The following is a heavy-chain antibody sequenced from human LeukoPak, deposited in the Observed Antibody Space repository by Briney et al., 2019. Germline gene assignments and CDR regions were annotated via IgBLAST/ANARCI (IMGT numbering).Heavy chain of an antibody. V-gene: IGHV4-38-2*02. CDR1: GYSISSGYY. CDR3: ARGSASKWLRLQNYFDY. Sequence: SETLSLTCTVSGYSISSGYYWGWIRQPPGKGLEWIGSIYHSGSTYYNPSLKSRVTISVDTSKNQFSLKLNSVTAADTAVYYCARGSASKWLRLQNYFDYWGQGTLVTVSS. J-gene: IGHJ4*02. CDR2: IYHSGST. D-gene: IGHD5-12*01.